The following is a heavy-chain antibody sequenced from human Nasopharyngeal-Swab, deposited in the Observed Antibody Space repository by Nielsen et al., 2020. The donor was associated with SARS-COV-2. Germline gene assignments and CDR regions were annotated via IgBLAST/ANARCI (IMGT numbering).Heavy chain of an antibody. CDR1: GSSFSSYW. D-gene: IGHD1-7*01. V-gene: IGHV5-51*01. Sequence: GESLKISCKGSGSSFSSYWIGWVRQMPGKGLEWMGIMYPRDSDTRYSPSFQGQVTISADKSISTAYLQWSNLKASDTAMYYCATAYNGNYYWDYWGQGTLVTVSS. CDR2: MYPRDSDT. CDR3: ATAYNGNYYWDY. J-gene: IGHJ4*02.